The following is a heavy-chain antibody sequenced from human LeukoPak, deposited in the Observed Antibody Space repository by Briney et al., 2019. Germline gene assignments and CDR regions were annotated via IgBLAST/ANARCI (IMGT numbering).Heavy chain of an antibody. CDR1: GGSISSYY. CDR3: ARSGSSWYHPVDY. CDR2: IYYSGST. D-gene: IGHD6-13*01. V-gene: IGHV4-59*08. J-gene: IGHJ4*02. Sequence: SETLSLTCTVSGGSISSYYWSWIRQPPGKGLEWIGYIYYSGSTNYNPSLKSRVTISVDTSKNQFSLKLSSVTAAATAVYYCARSGSSWYHPVDYWGQGTLVTVSS.